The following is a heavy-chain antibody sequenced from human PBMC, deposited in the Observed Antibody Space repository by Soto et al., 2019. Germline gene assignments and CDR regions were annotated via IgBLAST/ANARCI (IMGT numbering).Heavy chain of an antibody. V-gene: IGHV4-34*01. Sequence: SETLSLTCAVYGGSFSGYYWSWIRQPPGKGLEWIGEINHSGSTNYNPSLKSRVTISVDTSKNQFSLKLSSVTAADTAVYYCAGARRRCIGVVIMGYYGMDVWGQGTTVTVSS. J-gene: IGHJ6*02. CDR1: GGSFSGYY. CDR3: AGARRRCIGVVIMGYYGMDV. CDR2: INHSGST. D-gene: IGHD3-3*01.